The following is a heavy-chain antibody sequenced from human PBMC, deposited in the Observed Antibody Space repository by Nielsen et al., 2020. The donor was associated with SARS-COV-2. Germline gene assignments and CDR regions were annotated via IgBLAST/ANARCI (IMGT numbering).Heavy chain of an antibody. Sequence: ASVKVSCKASGYTFTSCGISWVRQAPRQGLEWMGWISAYNGNTNYAQKLQGRVTMTTDTSTSTAYMELRSLRSDDTAVYYCARAGPGYCSGGSCYPLYWGQGTLVTVSS. V-gene: IGHV1-18*01. CDR3: ARAGPGYCSGGSCYPLY. CDR1: GYTFTSCG. CDR2: ISAYNGNT. J-gene: IGHJ4*02. D-gene: IGHD2-15*01.